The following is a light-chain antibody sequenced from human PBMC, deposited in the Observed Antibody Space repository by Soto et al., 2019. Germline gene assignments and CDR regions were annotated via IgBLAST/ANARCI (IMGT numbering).Light chain of an antibody. CDR3: QQYNNWPPIT. CDR2: GAS. J-gene: IGKJ5*01. V-gene: IGKV3-15*01. CDR1: QSVSSN. Sequence: EIVMTQSPATLSASPGERATLSCRASQSVSSNLAWYQQNPGQAPRLLIYGASTRATGIPARFSGSGSGTEFTHTISSLQSEDFAVYYCQQYNNWPPITFGQGTRLEIK.